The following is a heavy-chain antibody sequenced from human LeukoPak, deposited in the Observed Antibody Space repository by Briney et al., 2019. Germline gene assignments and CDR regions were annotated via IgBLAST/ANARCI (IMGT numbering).Heavy chain of an antibody. D-gene: IGHD6-6*01. V-gene: IGHV4-59*08. CDR2: IYYSGST. CDR3: ARVHRIAAQGVFDY. J-gene: IGHJ4*02. Sequence: SETLSLTCTVSGGSISSYYWSWIRQPPGKGLEWIGYIYYSGSTNYNPSLKSRVTISVDTSKNQFSLKLSSVTAADTAVYYCARVHRIAAQGVFDYWGQGTLVTVSS. CDR1: GGSISSYY.